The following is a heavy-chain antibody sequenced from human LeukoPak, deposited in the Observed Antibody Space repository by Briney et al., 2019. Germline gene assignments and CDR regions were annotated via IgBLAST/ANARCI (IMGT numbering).Heavy chain of an antibody. V-gene: IGHV3-23*01. D-gene: IGHD3-22*01. CDR2: ISGIGGST. J-gene: IGHJ4*02. CDR3: AKKRMGSSGYYYGREV. Sequence: PGGSLRLSCAASGFTFSSYGMSWVRQAPGKGLEWVAAISGIGGSTYYADSVKGRFTISRDNSKNTLYLQMNSLTAEDTAVYYCAKKRMGSSGYYYGREVWGQGTLVTVSS. CDR1: GFTFSSYG.